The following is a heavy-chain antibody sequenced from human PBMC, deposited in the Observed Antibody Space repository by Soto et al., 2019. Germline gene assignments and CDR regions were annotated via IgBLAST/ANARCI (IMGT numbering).Heavy chain of an antibody. V-gene: IGHV1-18*01. CDR2: ISAYNGNT. CDR3: ARLPSGVVITRLVYYYYGMDV. Sequence: ASVKVSCKASGYTFTSYGISWVRQAPGQGLEWMGWISAYNGNTNYAQKLQGRVTMTTDTSTSTDYMELRSLRSDDTAMYYCARLPSGVVITRLVYYYYGMDVWGQGTTVTVSS. CDR1: GYTFTSYG. J-gene: IGHJ6*02. D-gene: IGHD3-3*01.